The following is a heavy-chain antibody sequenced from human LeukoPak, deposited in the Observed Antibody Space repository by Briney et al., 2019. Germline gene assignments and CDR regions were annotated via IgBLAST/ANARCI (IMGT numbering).Heavy chain of an antibody. D-gene: IGHD3-9*01. V-gene: IGHV3-11*06. CDR3: ARARYFDWSHYAFDI. J-gene: IGHJ3*02. Sequence: SVKGRFTISRDNAKNSLYLQMNSLRAEDTAVYYCARARYFDWSHYAFDIWGQGTMVTVSS.